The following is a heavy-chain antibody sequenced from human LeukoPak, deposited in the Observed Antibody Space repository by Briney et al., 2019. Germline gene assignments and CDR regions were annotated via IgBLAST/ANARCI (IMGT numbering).Heavy chain of an antibody. CDR1: GFTFSDYY. V-gene: IGHV3-11*04. J-gene: IGHJ4*02. Sequence: PGGSLRLSCAASGFTFSDYYMSWIRQAPGKGLEWVSYISSSGSTIYYADSVKGRFTISRDNAKNSLYLQMNNLRAEDTAVYYCTRSTSGTYFFDYWGQGTLVTVSS. CDR2: ISSSGSTI. CDR3: TRSTSGTYFFDY. D-gene: IGHD1-26*01.